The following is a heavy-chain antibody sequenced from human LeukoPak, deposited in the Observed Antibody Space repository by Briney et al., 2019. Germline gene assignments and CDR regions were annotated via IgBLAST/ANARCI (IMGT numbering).Heavy chain of an antibody. CDR1: GFSFSTSGVG. Sequence: SGPTLVKPTQTLTLTCTFSGFSFSTSGVGFGWIRHPPGTAPESPAIIYWDEDKRYRLSLKSRLTITKDTSKNQVVLTLTNMDPVDTATYYCARSPYYDILTGSRGTFDYWGRGILVTVSS. CDR3: ARSPYYDILTGSRGTFDY. J-gene: IGHJ4*02. V-gene: IGHV2-5*02. D-gene: IGHD3-9*01. CDR2: IYWDEDK.